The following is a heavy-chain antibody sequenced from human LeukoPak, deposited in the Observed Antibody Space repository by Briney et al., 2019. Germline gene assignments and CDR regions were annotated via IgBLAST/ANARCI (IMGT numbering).Heavy chain of an antibody. V-gene: IGHV4-39*01. Sequence: SETLSLTCTVSGGSTSSSSYYWGWIRQPPGKGLEWIANIYYSGNTYYNPSLKSRITISVDTSKNQISLKLSSVTAADTAVYYCVRHGATIRDSSGYYYFDSWGQGTLVTVSS. J-gene: IGHJ4*02. D-gene: IGHD3-22*01. CDR2: IYYSGNT. CDR3: VRHGATIRDSSGYYYFDS. CDR1: GGSTSSSSYY.